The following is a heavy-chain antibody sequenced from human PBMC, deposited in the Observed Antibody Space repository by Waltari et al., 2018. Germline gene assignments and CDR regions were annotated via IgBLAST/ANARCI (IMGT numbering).Heavy chain of an antibody. V-gene: IGHV4-34*01. CDR1: GGSFSGYY. CDR3: ARHLRYNNWFDP. CDR2: INHSGSN. D-gene: IGHD3-9*01. J-gene: IGHJ5*02. Sequence: QVQLQQWGAGLLKPSETLSLTCAVYGGSFSGYYWSWIRQPPGKGLEWIGEINHSGSNNYNPSLKSRVTISVDTSKNQFSLKLSSVTAADTAVYYCARHLRYNNWFDPWGQGTLVTVSS.